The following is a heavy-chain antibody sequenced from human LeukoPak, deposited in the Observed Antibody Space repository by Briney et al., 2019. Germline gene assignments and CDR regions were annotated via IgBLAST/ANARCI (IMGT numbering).Heavy chain of an antibody. CDR1: GGTFSSYA. Sequence: GASVKVSCKASGGTFSSYASSWVRQAPGQGLEWMGRIIPILGIANYAQKFQGRVTITADKSTSTAYMELSSLRSEDTAVYYCARGARNYDILTGYYYYYYMDVWGKGTTATVSS. J-gene: IGHJ6*03. V-gene: IGHV1-69*04. CDR3: ARGARNYDILTGYYYYYYMDV. D-gene: IGHD3-9*01. CDR2: IIPILGIA.